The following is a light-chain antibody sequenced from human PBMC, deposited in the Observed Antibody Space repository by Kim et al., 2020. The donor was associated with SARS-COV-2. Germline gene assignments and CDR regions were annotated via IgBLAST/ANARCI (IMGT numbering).Light chain of an antibody. Sequence: APGKTARSTCGGNNIGRKSVHWYQQKPGQAPVLAIYYDTDRPSGIPERFSGSNSGNTATLTISRVEAGDEADYYCQVWDSSSGYVFGTGTKVTVL. CDR1: NIGRKS. CDR3: QVWDSSSGYV. J-gene: IGLJ1*01. CDR2: YDT. V-gene: IGLV3-21*04.